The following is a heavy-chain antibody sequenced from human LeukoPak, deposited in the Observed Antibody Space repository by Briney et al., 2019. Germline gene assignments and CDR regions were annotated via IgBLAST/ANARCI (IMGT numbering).Heavy chain of an antibody. J-gene: IGHJ4*02. Sequence: KSSETLSLTCTVSGGSISSLYWSWIRQPPAKALEWIGHIYYTGSTNYNPSLNSRVTISVDTSKKHFSLKLSSVTAADTAVYCCARTNPGYSSSWYFDSWGQGTLVTVSS. D-gene: IGHD6-13*01. V-gene: IGHV4-59*11. CDR2: IYYTGST. CDR3: ARTNPGYSSSWYFDS. CDR1: GGSISSLY.